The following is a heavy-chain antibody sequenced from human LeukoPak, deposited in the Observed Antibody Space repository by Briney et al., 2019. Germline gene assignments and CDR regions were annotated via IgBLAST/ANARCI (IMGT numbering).Heavy chain of an antibody. CDR2: IYYSGST. CDR1: GFTFSSYA. J-gene: IGHJ4*02. Sequence: GSLRLSCAASGFTFSSYAMSWVRQAPGKGLEWIGSIYYSGSTYYNPSLKSRVTISVDTSKNQFSLKLSSVTAADTAVYYCARHRDGRPYFDYWGQGTLVTVSS. CDR3: ARHRDGRPYFDY. V-gene: IGHV4-39*01. D-gene: IGHD5-24*01.